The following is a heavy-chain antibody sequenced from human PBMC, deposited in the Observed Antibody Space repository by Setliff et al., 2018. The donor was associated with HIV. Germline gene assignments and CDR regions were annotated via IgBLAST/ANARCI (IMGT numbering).Heavy chain of an antibody. Sequence: SETLSLTCSVSGASLSTYYWSWIRQSPGKGLEWIGYIYYSGSTKYNPSLKSRVTISVDTSRNQFSLRLSSVTAADTAVYYCATFSGSYYHFEYWGQGTLVTVSS. D-gene: IGHD1-26*01. CDR3: ATFSGSYYHFEY. V-gene: IGHV4-59*08. CDR1: GASLSTYY. J-gene: IGHJ4*02. CDR2: IYYSGST.